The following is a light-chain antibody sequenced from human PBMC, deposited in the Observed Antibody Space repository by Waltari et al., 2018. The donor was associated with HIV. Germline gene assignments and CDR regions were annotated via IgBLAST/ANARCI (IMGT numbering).Light chain of an antibody. CDR2: YDN. CDR1: NLGTLS. V-gene: IGLV3-21*01. J-gene: IGLJ1*01. Sequence: LTQPGSVSVAPGPQASITCQGNNLGTLSAHWYRQTPGQAPILIIYYDNARPSGISERFSGSKSGDTATLSISRVEAGDEGEYFCQVWQKPGRYVFGSGTKVTVL. CDR3: QVWQKPGRYV.